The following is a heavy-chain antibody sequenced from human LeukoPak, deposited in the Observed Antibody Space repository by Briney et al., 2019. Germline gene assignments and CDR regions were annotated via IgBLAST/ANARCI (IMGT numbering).Heavy chain of an antibody. CDR3: ARVVSSGYYLHYYYYYYMGV. D-gene: IGHD3-22*01. Sequence: GGSLRLSCAASGFTFSDYYMSWIRQAPGKGPEWVSYISSSGSTIYYADSVKGRFTISRDNAKNSLYLQMNSLRAEDTAVYYCARVVSSGYYLHYYYYYYMGVWGKGTTVTVSS. J-gene: IGHJ6*03. CDR1: GFTFSDYY. CDR2: ISSSGSTI. V-gene: IGHV3-11*01.